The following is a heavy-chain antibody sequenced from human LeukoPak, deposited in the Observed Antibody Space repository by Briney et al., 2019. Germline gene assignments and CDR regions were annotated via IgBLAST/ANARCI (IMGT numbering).Heavy chain of an antibody. Sequence: PGGSLRLSCAASGFTFSSYGMHWVRQAPGKGLEWVSYISSSGSTIYYADSVKGRFTISRDNAKNSLYLQMNSLRAEDTAVYYCARDPYSGGYGDYYYYYMDLWGQGTTVTISS. CDR1: GFTFSSYG. CDR2: ISSSGSTI. D-gene: IGHD1-26*01. V-gene: IGHV3-48*04. CDR3: ARDPYSGGYGDYYYYYMDL. J-gene: IGHJ6*03.